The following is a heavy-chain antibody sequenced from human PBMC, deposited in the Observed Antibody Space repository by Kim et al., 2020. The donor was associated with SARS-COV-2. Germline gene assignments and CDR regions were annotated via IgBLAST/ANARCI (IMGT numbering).Heavy chain of an antibody. CDR3: AKGAPSMIVVVTNYFDY. D-gene: IGHD3-22*01. J-gene: IGHJ4*02. V-gene: IGHV3-23*01. Sequence: KGRFTIARDNSQNTLYLQMNSLRAEDTAVYYCAKGAPSMIVVVTNYFDYWGQGTLVTVSS.